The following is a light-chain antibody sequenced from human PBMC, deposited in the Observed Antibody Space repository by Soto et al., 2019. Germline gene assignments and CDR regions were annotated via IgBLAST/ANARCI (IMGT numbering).Light chain of an antibody. J-gene: IGLJ2*01. CDR1: SSDVGDYNY. Sequence: QSVLTQPPSASGSPGQSVTISCTGTSSDVGDYNYVSWYQQHPGKAPKLMIYEVSKRPSGVPDRFSGSKSGNPASLTVSGLQAEDEADYYSSSYAGSNNFVFGGGTKLTVL. CDR3: SSYAGSNNFV. V-gene: IGLV2-8*01. CDR2: EVS.